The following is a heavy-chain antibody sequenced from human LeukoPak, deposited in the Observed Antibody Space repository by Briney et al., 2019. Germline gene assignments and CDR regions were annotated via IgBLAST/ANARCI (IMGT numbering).Heavy chain of an antibody. CDR3: ARDGYNHFDY. Sequence: PSETLSLTCTVSGGSISSSDFYWGWARQSPGKGLEWIGSIPYSGSTYYNPSLKSRVTISVDTSKKQFSLKLSSVTAADTAVYYCARDGYNHFDYWGQGTLVTVSS. V-gene: IGHV4-39*02. CDR1: GGSISSSDFY. D-gene: IGHD5-18*01. J-gene: IGHJ4*02. CDR2: IPYSGST.